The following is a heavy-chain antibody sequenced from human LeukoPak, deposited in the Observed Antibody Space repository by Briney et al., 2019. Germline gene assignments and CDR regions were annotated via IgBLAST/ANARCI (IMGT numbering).Heavy chain of an antibody. CDR1: GGSFSGYY. V-gene: IGHV4-34*01. CDR3: ARGLYYYVSGSYYPLYYYYGMDV. CDR2: INHSGST. J-gene: IGHJ6*02. Sequence: PSETLSLTCAVYGGSFSGYYWSWIRQPPGKGLEWIGEINHSGSTNYNPSLKSRVTISVDTSKNQFSLKLSSVTAADTAVYYCARGLYYYVSGSYYPLYYYYGMDVWGQGTTVTVSS. D-gene: IGHD3-10*01.